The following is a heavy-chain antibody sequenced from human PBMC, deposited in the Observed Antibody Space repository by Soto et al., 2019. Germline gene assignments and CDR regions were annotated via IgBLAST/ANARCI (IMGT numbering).Heavy chain of an antibody. Sequence: KPSETLSLTCAVYGGSFSNFYWSWIRQPQGKGLEWIGYISYSGNTNYNPSLKSRVSISVDTSKNQLSLNLTSVTAADTVVYYCARAPMVLSRSYFDSWGQGTPVTVSS. D-gene: IGHD2-8*01. J-gene: IGHJ4*02. V-gene: IGHV4-59*01. CDR3: ARAPMVLSRSYFDS. CDR2: ISYSGNT. CDR1: GGSFSNFY.